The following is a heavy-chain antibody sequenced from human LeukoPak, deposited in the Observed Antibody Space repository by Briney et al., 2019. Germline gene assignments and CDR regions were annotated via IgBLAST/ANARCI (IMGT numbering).Heavy chain of an antibody. Sequence: GGSLRLSCAASGITVSSNYMSWVRQAPGKGLEWVSVIYSDGTTHYADSVKGRFTISRDNAKNSLYLQMNSLRAEDTAVYYCARVRVAFDIWGQGTMVTVSS. J-gene: IGHJ3*02. D-gene: IGHD4-17*01. CDR1: GITVSSNY. CDR2: IYSDGTT. V-gene: IGHV3-66*01. CDR3: ARVRVAFDI.